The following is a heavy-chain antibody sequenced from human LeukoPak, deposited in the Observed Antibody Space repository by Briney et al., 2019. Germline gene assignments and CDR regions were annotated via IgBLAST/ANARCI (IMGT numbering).Heavy chain of an antibody. Sequence: GGSLRLSCAASGFTFSSYGMNWVRQAPGKGLEWVAFIRYDGSNKYYADSVKGRFTISRDNSKNTLYLQMNCLRAEDTAVYYCAKDRAIFGVVTAFDYWGQGTLVTVSS. CDR3: AKDRAIFGVVTAFDY. J-gene: IGHJ4*02. V-gene: IGHV3-30*02. D-gene: IGHD3-3*01. CDR1: GFTFSSYG. CDR2: IRYDGSNK.